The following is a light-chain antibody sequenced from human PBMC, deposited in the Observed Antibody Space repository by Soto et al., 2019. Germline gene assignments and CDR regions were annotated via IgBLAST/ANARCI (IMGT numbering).Light chain of an antibody. CDR2: DAS. J-gene: IGKJ1*01. Sequence: EIVLTQSPATLSLSPGERATLSCRASQSVSSYLAWYQQKPGQAPRLLIYDASNRATGIPARFSGSGSGTDFTLTISSLEPEDFAVYYCQQYCSSPETFGQGTKVEIK. CDR1: QSVSSY. V-gene: IGKV3-11*01. CDR3: QQYCSSPET.